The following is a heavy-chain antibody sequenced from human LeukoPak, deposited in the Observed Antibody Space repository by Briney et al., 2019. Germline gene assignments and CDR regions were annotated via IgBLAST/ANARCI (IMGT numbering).Heavy chain of an antibody. CDR2: ISNSGGTT. J-gene: IGHJ4*02. Sequence: PGGSLRLSCAASGFNFSSYAMSWVRQAPGKGLEWVSTISNSGGTTYYADSVKGRFTISRDDSENTLYLQMNSLRAEDTAVYYCAKATGYLLWGQGTLVTVSS. CDR3: AKATGYLL. V-gene: IGHV3-23*01. D-gene: IGHD1-14*01. CDR1: GFNFSSYA.